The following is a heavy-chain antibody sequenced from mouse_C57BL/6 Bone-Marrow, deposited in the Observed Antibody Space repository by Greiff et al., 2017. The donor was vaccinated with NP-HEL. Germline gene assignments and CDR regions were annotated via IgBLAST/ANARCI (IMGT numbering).Heavy chain of an antibody. V-gene: IGHV1-19*01. Sequence: EVKLMESGPVLVKPGASVKMSCKASGYTFTDYYMNWVKQSHGKSLEWIGVINPYNGGTSYNQKFKGKATLTVDKSSSTAYMELNSLTSEDSAVYYCARDYYGSPFAYWGQGTLVTVSA. CDR1: GYTFTDYY. CDR2: INPYNGGT. CDR3: ARDYYGSPFAY. J-gene: IGHJ3*01. D-gene: IGHD1-1*01.